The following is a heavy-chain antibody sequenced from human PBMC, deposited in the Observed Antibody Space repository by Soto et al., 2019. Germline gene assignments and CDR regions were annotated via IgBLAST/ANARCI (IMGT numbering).Heavy chain of an antibody. V-gene: IGHV4-31*03. D-gene: IGHD3-10*01. CDR1: GGSISSGGYY. J-gene: IGHJ4*02. CDR2: IYYSGST. Sequence: SETLSLTCTVSGGSISSGGYYWSWIRQHPGKGLEWIGYIYYSGSTYYNPSLKSRVTISVDTSKNQFSLKLSSVTVADTAVYYCARSAVVRGYYFDYWGQGTLVTVSS. CDR3: ARSAVVRGYYFDY.